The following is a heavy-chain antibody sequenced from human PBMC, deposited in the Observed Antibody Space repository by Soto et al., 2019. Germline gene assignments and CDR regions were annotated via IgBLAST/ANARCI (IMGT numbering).Heavy chain of an antibody. D-gene: IGHD3-10*01. V-gene: IGHV3-74*01. CDR2: INGDGRST. CDR3: SRETLWFGESPKS. J-gene: IGHJ4*02. CDR1: GFTFGSYW. Sequence: EVQLVESGGGSVQHGGSLRISCAASGFTFGSYWMDWVRQAPGKGLVWVSRINGDGRSTTYADSVKGRFTISRDNAGNTLYLQMNNLRADDTAVYYCSRETLWFGESPKSGGQGTRVTVSS.